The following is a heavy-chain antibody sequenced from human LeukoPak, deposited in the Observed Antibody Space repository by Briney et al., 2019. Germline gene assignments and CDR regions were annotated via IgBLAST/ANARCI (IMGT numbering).Heavy chain of an antibody. CDR3: AREIGPRQLHLWGSAFDY. J-gene: IGHJ4*02. CDR2: IHPNSGGT. V-gene: IGHV1-2*02. Sequence: ASVKVSCKASGYTFTGYYMHWVRQAPGQGLEWMGWIHPNSGGTNYAQKFQGRVTMARDTSTSTVYMELSSLRSEDTAVYYCAREIGPRQLHLWGSAFDYWGQGTLVTVSS. CDR1: GYTFTGYY. D-gene: IGHD5-18*01.